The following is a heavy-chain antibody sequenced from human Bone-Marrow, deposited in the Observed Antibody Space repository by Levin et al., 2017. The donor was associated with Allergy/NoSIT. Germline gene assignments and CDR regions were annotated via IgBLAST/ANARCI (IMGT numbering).Heavy chain of an antibody. V-gene: IGHV2-5*02. D-gene: IGHD3-10*01. J-gene: IGHJ4*02. CDR2: IYWDDDK. CDR1: GFSLSSNGVG. Sequence: SGPTLVKPTQTLTLSCSFSGFSLSSNGVGVGWIRQAPGKALEWLALIYWDDDKRYSPSLKSRPNITQETSKNQVGLTMTNMAPVYTGTYYCAHHKFWFGELSFDYWGRGCLVTVSS. CDR3: AHHKFWFGELSFDY.